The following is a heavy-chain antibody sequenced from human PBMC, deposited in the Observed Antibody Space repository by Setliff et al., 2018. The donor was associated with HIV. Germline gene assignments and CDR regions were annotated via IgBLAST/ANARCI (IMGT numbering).Heavy chain of an antibody. CDR3: ARNVDGGLWNAYYYYGLDV. CDR1: GGSVSDSNVY. V-gene: IGHV4-39*01. CDR2: IYYDGSA. J-gene: IGHJ6*02. D-gene: IGHD3-3*01. Sequence: ASETLSLTCSVSGGSVSDSNVYWNWIRQSPGKGLEWIGNIYYDGSAYYNPSLNIRVTILRVTSTNQVSLKLSSLTASDTVVYYCARNVDGGLWNAYYYYGLDVWGQGTAVTVSS.